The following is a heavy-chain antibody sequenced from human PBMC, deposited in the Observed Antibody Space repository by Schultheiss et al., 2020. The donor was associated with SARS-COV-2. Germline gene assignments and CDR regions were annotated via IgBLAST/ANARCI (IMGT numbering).Heavy chain of an antibody. CDR2: ISYDGSNK. Sequence: GGSLRLSCAASGFTFSSYDMHWVRQAPGKGLEWVAVISYDGSNKYYADSVKGRFTISRDNSKNTLYLQMNSLRAEDTAVYYCARDQLEYYYDSSGSLDYWGQGTLVTVSS. CDR1: GFTFSSYD. D-gene: IGHD3-22*01. CDR3: ARDQLEYYYDSSGSLDY. J-gene: IGHJ4*02. V-gene: IGHV3-30*04.